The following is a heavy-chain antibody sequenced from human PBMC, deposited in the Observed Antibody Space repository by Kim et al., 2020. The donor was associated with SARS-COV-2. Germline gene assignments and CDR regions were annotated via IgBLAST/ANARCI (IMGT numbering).Heavy chain of an antibody. V-gene: IGHV3-23*05. CDR3: AKETVYSRGWDYLDY. D-gene: IGHD6-19*01. CDR1: GFTFANYD. Sequence: GGSLRLSCAASGFTFANYDINWVRQAPGKGLEWVSAINTNSHYIYYADSVKGRFTISRDNSKNTLYLQMNSLRADDTAVYFCAKETVYSRGWDYLDYWGQGTLVTVSS. J-gene: IGHJ4*02. CDR2: INTNSHYI.